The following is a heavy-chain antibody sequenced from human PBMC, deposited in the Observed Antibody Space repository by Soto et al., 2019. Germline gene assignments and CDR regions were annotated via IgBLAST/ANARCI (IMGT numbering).Heavy chain of an antibody. D-gene: IGHD2-15*01. V-gene: IGHV4-34*01. CDR3: ARGVAIVVVVAASHWFDP. CDR2: INHSGST. J-gene: IGHJ5*02. Sequence: SSETLSLTCAVYGGSFSGYYWSWIRQPPGKGLEWIGEINHSGSTNYNPSLKSRVTISVDTSKNQFSLKLSSVTAADTAVYYCARGVAIVVVVAASHWFDPWGQGTLVTVSS. CDR1: GGSFSGYY.